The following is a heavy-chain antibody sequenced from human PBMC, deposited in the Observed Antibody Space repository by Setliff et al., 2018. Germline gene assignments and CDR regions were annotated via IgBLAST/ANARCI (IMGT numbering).Heavy chain of an antibody. CDR2: ITTSGSTI. J-gene: IGHJ4*02. CDR3: ARVYFYDSKQPPDY. D-gene: IGHD3-22*01. V-gene: IGHV3-48*03. CDR1: GFAVNSNF. Sequence: GGSLRLSCAGAGFAVNSNFMTWVRQAPGKGLEWISYITTSGSTIYYADSVKGRFTISRDNAKNSLYLQMNSLRAEDTAVYYCARVYFYDSKQPPDYWGQGTLVTVSS.